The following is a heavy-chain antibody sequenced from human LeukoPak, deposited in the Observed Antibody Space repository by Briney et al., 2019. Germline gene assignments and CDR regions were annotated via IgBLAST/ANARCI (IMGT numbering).Heavy chain of an antibody. CDR1: GYTFTSYD. D-gene: IGHD5-24*01. Sequence: ASVKVSCKASGYTFTSYDINWVRQATGQGLEWMGWMNPNSGSTGYAQKFQGRVTMTRNTSISTAYMELSSLRSEDTAVYYCARGYGYNSFFDYWGQGTLVTVSS. CDR3: ARGYGYNSFFDY. J-gene: IGHJ4*02. V-gene: IGHV1-8*01. CDR2: MNPNSGST.